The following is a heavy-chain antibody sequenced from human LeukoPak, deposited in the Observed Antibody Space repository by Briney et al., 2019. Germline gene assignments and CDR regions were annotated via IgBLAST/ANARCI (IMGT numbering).Heavy chain of an antibody. Sequence: GGSLRLSCAASGFTFSSYAMHWVRQAPGKGLEYVSAISSNGGSTYYANSVKGRFTISKDNSKNTLYLQMGSLRAEDMAVYYCARDGLDCSSTSCYGDYWGQGTLVTVSS. CDR1: GFTFSSYA. V-gene: IGHV3-64*01. J-gene: IGHJ4*02. CDR3: ARDGLDCSSTSCYGDY. CDR2: ISSNGGST. D-gene: IGHD2-2*01.